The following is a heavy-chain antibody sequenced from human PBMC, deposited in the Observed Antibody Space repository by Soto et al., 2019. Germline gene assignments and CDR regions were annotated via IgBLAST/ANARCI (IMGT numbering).Heavy chain of an antibody. CDR2: IYTSGT. V-gene: IGHV4-4*08. J-gene: IGHJ5*02. Sequence: SETLSLTCTVSGGSISSYYWSWIRQPPGKGLEWIGYIYTSGTNYNPSLKSRVTMSVDTSTNQLFLKLSSVTAADTAVYYCAKASPNWFDPWGQGSLVTVSS. CDR1: GGSISSYY. CDR3: AKASPNWFDP.